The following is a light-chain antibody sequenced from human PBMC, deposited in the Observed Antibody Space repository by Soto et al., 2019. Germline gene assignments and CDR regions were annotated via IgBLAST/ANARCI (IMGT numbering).Light chain of an antibody. CDR2: EDN. V-gene: IGLV6-57*04. J-gene: IGLJ3*02. Sequence: NFMLTQPHSVSGSPVKTVTLSCTRSSGDIDNNYVKWYQQRPGRAPTTVIYEDNQRPSGVPDRFSGSIDISSNSASLTVSGLQSEDESVYFCHYYDANDQVFGGGTKLTVL. CDR3: HYYDANDQV. CDR1: SGDIDNNY.